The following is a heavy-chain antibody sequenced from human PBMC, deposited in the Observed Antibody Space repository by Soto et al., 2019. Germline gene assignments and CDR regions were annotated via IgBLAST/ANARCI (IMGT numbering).Heavy chain of an antibody. CDR2: ISYEGSKK. V-gene: IGHV3-30-3*01. Sequence: PGGSLRLSCAASGFTFSSYGMHWRRQATGKGLECGAVISYEGSKKYYADSVKGRFTISRDNSKNTLYLQMNSLRAEDTAVYYCARVPQIPLSDYFDYWGQGTLVTVSS. CDR3: ARVPQIPLSDYFDY. J-gene: IGHJ4*02. CDR1: GFTFSSYG.